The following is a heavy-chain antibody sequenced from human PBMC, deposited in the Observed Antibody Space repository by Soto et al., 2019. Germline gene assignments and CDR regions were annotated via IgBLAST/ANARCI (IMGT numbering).Heavy chain of an antibody. J-gene: IGHJ6*02. CDR2: INAGNGNT. CDR1: GYTFTSYA. CDR3: ARVGGGIVYYYGMDV. V-gene: IGHV1-3*01. Sequence: ASVKVSCKASGYTFTSYAMHWVRQAPGQRLEWMGWINAGNGNTKYSQKFQGRVTITRDTSASTAYMELSSLRSEDTAVYYCARVGGGIVYYYGMDVWGQGPTVTVSS. D-gene: IGHD1-26*01.